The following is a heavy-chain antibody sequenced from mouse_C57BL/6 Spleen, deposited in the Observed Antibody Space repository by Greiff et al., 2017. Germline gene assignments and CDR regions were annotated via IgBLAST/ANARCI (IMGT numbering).Heavy chain of an antibody. Sequence: DVHLVESEGGLVQPGSSMKLSCTASGFTFSDYYMAWVRQVPEKGLEWVANINYDGSSTYYLDSLKSRFIISRDNAKNILYLQMSSLKSEDTATYYCARVGDDGYWDWGQGTLVTVSA. D-gene: IGHD2-3*01. J-gene: IGHJ3*01. CDR3: ARVGDDGYWD. CDR2: INYDGSST. V-gene: IGHV5-16*01. CDR1: GFTFSDYY.